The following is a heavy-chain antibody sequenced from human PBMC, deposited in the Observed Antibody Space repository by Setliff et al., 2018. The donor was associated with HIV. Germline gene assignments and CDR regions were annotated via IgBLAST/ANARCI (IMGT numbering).Heavy chain of an antibody. CDR2: ISAYNGNI. J-gene: IGHJ6*02. CDR3: ARPDSRWYARGRDPLYGMDV. V-gene: IGHV1-18*01. Sequence: ASVKVSCKASGYIFSSYGISWVRQAPGQGLEWMGWISAYNGNINYAQKFQGRVTMTTDTSTSTAHMELSSMRSEDTAVYYCARPDSRWYARGRDPLYGMDVWGQGTTVTVSS. D-gene: IGHD6-13*01. CDR1: GYIFSSYG.